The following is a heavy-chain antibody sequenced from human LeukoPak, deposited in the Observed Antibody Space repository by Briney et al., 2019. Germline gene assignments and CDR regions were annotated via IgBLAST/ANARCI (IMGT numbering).Heavy chain of an antibody. Sequence: PSETLSLTCTVSGGTSSSHYWSWIPQPPGKGLEWIGFIYNSGRTKYNPSFKSRVTTSLDTSKKHFSRKMTSVTALDSAVYYCARGGEGYNDDAFEGWGLGTAVTVSS. CDR1: GGTSSSHY. J-gene: IGHJ3*01. CDR2: IYNSGRT. CDR3: ARGGEGYNDDAFEG. D-gene: IGHD5-24*01. V-gene: IGHV4-59*11.